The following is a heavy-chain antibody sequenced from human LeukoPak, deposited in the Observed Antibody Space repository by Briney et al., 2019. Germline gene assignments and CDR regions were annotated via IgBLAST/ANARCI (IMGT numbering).Heavy chain of an antibody. CDR1: GGTFSSYA. V-gene: IGHV1-69*13. D-gene: IGHD3-9*01. CDR2: IIPIFGTA. Sequence: GASVKVSCKASGGTFSSYAISWVRQAPGQGLEWMGGIIPIFGTANYAQKFQGRVTTTADESTSTAYMELSSLRSEDTAVYYCARDREGDILTGYYAYWGQGTLVTVSS. CDR3: ARDREGDILTGYYAY. J-gene: IGHJ4*02.